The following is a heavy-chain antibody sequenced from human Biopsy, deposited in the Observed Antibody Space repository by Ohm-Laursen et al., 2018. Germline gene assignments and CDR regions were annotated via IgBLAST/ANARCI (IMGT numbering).Heavy chain of an antibody. CDR3: ALQSVAQMKNFDY. CDR2: ISPKSGGT. D-gene: IGHD6-19*01. CDR1: GFSFTGYY. V-gene: IGHV1-2*02. J-gene: IGHJ4*02. Sequence: EASVKVSCKSSGFSFTGYYIHWVRQAPGQGLEWMGWISPKSGGTNYAQKFQGNITMTKNTSMSTAYMEMSRLRSDDTAAYYCALQSVAQMKNFDYWGQGPLVTVSS.